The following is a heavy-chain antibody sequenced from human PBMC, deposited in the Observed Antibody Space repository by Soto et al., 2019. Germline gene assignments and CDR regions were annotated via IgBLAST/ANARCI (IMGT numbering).Heavy chain of an antibody. Sequence: GGSLRLSCSASGFKFDDYAMHWVRQAPGKGLEWVSSISSSSSYIYYADSVKGRFTISRDNAKNSLYLQMNSLRAEDTAVYYCARVYCSTTTCHVQAFDSWGQGTLVTVSS. D-gene: IGHD2-2*01. V-gene: IGHV3-21*01. J-gene: IGHJ4*02. CDR1: GFKFDDYA. CDR2: ISSSSSYI. CDR3: ARVYCSTTTCHVQAFDS.